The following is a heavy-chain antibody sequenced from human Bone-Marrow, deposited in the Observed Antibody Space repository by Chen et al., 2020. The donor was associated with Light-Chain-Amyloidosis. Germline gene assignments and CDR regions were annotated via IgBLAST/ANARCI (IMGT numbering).Heavy chain of an antibody. J-gene: IGHJ4*02. V-gene: IGHV3-23*01. CDR2: ISETGANT. CDR3: AKQYLVGG. D-gene: IGHD6-13*01. CDR1: GFTFSHYA. Sequence: EVRLLESGGGLVQPGGSLRLSCAVSGFTFSHYAMNWFRQAPGKGLQWISSISETGANTDYEDSVKGRFTISSDNSNNMLYLQLTSLRAEDTAVYYCAKQYLVGGWGQGTLVTVSS.